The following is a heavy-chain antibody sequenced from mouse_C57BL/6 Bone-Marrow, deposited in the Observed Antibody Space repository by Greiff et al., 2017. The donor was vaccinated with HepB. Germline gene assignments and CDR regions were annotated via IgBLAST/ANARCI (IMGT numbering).Heavy chain of an antibody. J-gene: IGHJ1*03. V-gene: IGHV1-5*01. D-gene: IGHD1-1*01. CDR3: TYGSSLWYFDV. CDR2: IYPGNSDT. CDR1: GYTFTSYW. Sequence: VHVKQSGTVLARPGASVKMSCKTSGYTFTSYWMHRVKQRPGQGLEWIGAIYPGNSDTSYNQKFKGKAKLTAVTSASTAYMELSSLTNEDSAVYYCTYGSSLWYFDVWGTGTTVTVSS.